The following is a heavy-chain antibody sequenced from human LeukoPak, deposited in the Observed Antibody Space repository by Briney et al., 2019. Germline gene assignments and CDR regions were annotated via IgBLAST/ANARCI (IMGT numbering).Heavy chain of an antibody. V-gene: IGHV3-30*18. Sequence: GGSLRLSCAVSGFTLSNSAMHWVRQAPGKGLEWVATISFDESEKFYADSVKGRFTISRDTSKNTVYLQMNGLRAEDTALYYCAKDKNWSWSLDYWGQGTLVTVSS. CDR1: GFTLSNSA. J-gene: IGHJ4*02. CDR2: ISFDESEK. CDR3: AKDKNWSWSLDY. D-gene: IGHD6-13*01.